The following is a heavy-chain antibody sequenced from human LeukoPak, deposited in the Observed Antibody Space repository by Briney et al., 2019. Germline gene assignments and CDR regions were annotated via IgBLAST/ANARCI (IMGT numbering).Heavy chain of an antibody. CDR1: GGTFSSYA. CDR2: IIPIFGTA. D-gene: IGHD3-3*01. V-gene: IGHV1-69*05. J-gene: IGHJ4*02. Sequence: SVKVSCKASGGTFSSYAISWVRQAPGQGLEWMGGIIPIFGTANYAQKFQGRVTITTDESTSTDYMELRSLRSEDTAVYYCAREGADFWSGYYFDYWGQGTLVTVSS. CDR3: AREGADFWSGYYFDY.